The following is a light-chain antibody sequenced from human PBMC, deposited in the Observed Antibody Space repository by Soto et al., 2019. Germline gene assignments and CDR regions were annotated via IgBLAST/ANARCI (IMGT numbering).Light chain of an antibody. V-gene: IGKV1-9*01. Sequence: IQLTQSPSPLSASVGDRVTITCRASQGINSYLAWYQQRPGRAPKLLVYAASTLHSGVPSRFSGSGSGTDFTLTISSLQPEDFATYYCQQLHSYPITIGGGNKVDIK. CDR2: AAS. CDR1: QGINSY. CDR3: QQLHSYPIT. J-gene: IGKJ4*01.